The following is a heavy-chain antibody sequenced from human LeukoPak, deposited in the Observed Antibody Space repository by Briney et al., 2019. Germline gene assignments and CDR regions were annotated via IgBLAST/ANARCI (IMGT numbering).Heavy chain of an antibody. Sequence: GGSLRLSCAASGFTFSSYTMNWVRQAPGKGLEWVSSISRSSGYIYYADSVKGRFTISRDNAKNSLYLQMNSLRAEDTAVYYCARAQGWGMDVCGQGTTVAVSS. D-gene: IGHD2-15*01. V-gene: IGHV3-21*01. J-gene: IGHJ6*02. CDR1: GFTFSSYT. CDR2: ISRSSGYI. CDR3: ARAQGWGMDV.